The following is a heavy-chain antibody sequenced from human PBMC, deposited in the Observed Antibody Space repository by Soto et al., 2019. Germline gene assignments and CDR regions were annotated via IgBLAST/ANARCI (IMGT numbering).Heavy chain of an antibody. CDR3: ARQRCSSTSCRADYYYYMDV. J-gene: IGHJ6*03. V-gene: IGHV4-39*01. CDR1: GGSISSSSYY. Sequence: PSETLSLTCTVSGGSISSSSYYWGWIRQPPGKGLEWIGSIYYSGSTYYNPSLKSRVTISVDTSKNQFSLKLSSVTAADTAVYYFARQRCSSTSCRADYYYYMDVWGKGTTVTVSS. D-gene: IGHD2-2*01. CDR2: IYYSGST.